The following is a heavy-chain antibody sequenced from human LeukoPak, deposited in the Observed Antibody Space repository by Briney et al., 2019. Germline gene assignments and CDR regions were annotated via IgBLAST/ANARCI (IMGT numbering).Heavy chain of an antibody. V-gene: IGHV3-30-3*01. CDR1: GFTFRNYV. CDR3: AREGYYGSGSPPSLYFDY. J-gene: IGHJ4*01. D-gene: IGHD3-10*01. CDR2: TSSDLNVK. Sequence: GGSLGLSCAASGFTFRNYVIHWVRQAPGKGLEWVAVTSSDLNVKLYADSVKGRFTISRDNSRSTLYLQMNSLRPEDTAIYYCAREGYYGSGSPPSLYFDYWGHGTLVTVSS.